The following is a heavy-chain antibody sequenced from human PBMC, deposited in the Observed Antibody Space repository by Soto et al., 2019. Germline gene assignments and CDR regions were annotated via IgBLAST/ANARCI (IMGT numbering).Heavy chain of an antibody. CDR3: ARVMDYYYGMDV. D-gene: IGHD2-8*01. Sequence: SVKVSCKASGYTFTRYYMHWLRQAPGQGLEWRGWINPNSGGTNYAQKFQGWVTMTRDTSISTAYMELSRLRSDDTAVYYCARVMDYYYGMDVWGQGTTVTVSS. V-gene: IGHV1-2*04. CDR2: INPNSGGT. CDR1: GYTFTRYY. J-gene: IGHJ6*02.